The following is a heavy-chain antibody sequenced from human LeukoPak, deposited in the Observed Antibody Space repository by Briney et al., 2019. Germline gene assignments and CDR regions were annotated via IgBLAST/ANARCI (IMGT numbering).Heavy chain of an antibody. V-gene: IGHV1-69*13. Sequence: ASVKVSCKASGGTFSSYAISWVRQAPGQGLEWMGGIIPIFGTANYAQKFQGRVTITADESTSTAYMELSSLRSEDTAVYYCARDKLPYYYDSSGYYIFDYWGQGTLVTVSS. CDR3: ARDKLPYYYDSSGYYIFDY. CDR2: IIPIFGTA. CDR1: GGTFSSYA. D-gene: IGHD3-22*01. J-gene: IGHJ4*02.